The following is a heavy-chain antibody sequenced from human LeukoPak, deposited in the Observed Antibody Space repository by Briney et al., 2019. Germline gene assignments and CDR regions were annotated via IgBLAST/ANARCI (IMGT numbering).Heavy chain of an antibody. J-gene: IGHJ4*02. Sequence: PGGSLRLSCVASGFIVSDNYMSWIRQAPGKEPQWVSIIYPDGRAFYADSVKGRFTISRDNSRNTLYLQMNSLRADDTALYYCARGRMPNRADNWGQGTLVTVSS. CDR3: ARGRMPNRADN. D-gene: IGHD2-2*01. V-gene: IGHV3-53*01. CDR1: GFIVSDNY. CDR2: IYPDGRA.